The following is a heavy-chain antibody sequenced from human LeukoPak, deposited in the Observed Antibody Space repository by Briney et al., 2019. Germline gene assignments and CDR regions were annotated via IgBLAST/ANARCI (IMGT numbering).Heavy chain of an antibody. Sequence: GAPVKVSCTASGYTFTSYYMHWVRQAPGQGLEWMGIINPSGGSTSYAQKFQGRVTMTRDTSTSTVYMELSSLRSEDTAVYYCARPASGRWLVRADGELYLDYWGQGTLVTVSS. CDR2: INPSGGST. J-gene: IGHJ4*02. CDR1: GYTFTSYY. V-gene: IGHV1-46*01. D-gene: IGHD6-19*01. CDR3: ARPASGRWLVRADGELYLDY.